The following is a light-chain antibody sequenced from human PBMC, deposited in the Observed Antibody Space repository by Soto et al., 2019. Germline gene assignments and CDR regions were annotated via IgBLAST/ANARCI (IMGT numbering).Light chain of an antibody. CDR3: QQRSNWPST. Sequence: EIVLTQSPATLSLSPGERATLSCRASQSVSSYLAWYQQKPGQAHRLLIYDASNRATAIPARFSGSGSGTDFTLTIRSLEPEAFAVYYCQQRSNWPSTFGGGTKVEIK. V-gene: IGKV3-11*01. CDR2: DAS. CDR1: QSVSSY. J-gene: IGKJ4*01.